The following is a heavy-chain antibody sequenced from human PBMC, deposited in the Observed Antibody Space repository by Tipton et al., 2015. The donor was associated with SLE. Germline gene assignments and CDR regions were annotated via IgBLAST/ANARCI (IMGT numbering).Heavy chain of an antibody. CDR3: TRLAGRRFPFDS. Sequence: TLSLTCNVSGGSISGYYWSWIRQPPGKGLEWIGEINHSGSTNYSPSLKSRVTISVDTSKNQFSLKLSSVTAADTAVYFCTRLAGRRFPFDSWGQGTLVTVSS. CDR1: GGSISGYY. CDR2: INHSGST. V-gene: IGHV4-34*01. J-gene: IGHJ4*02. D-gene: IGHD6-6*01.